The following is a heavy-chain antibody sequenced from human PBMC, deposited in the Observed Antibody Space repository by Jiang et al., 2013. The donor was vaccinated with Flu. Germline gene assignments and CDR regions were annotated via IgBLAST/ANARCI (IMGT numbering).Heavy chain of an antibody. CDR2: INPSGGSA. V-gene: IGHV1-46*01. Sequence: AEVKKPGASVKVSCKASGYTFTSHSVHWVRQAPGQGLEWMGIINPSGGSASYAHHFQGRVTMTSDTSTSTVYMELSSLRSEDTAVYSCATQVGMATIYYWGQGTLVTVSS. D-gene: IGHD5-24*01. CDR1: GYTFTSHS. CDR3: ATQVGMATIYY. J-gene: IGHJ4*02.